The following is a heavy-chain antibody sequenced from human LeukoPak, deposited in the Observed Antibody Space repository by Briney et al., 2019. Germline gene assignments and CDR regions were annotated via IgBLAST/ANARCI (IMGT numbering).Heavy chain of an antibody. V-gene: IGHV1-24*01. CDR3: ATVPQYYYDSSGFNFDY. D-gene: IGHD3-22*01. CDR2: FDPEDGET. J-gene: IGHJ4*01. Sequence: GASVKVSCKVSGYTLTELSMHWVRQAPGKGLEWMGGFDPEDGETIYAQKFQGRVTMTEDTSTDTAYMELSSLRSEDTAVYYCATVPQYYYDSSGFNFDYWGQEPWSPSPQ. CDR1: GYTLTELS.